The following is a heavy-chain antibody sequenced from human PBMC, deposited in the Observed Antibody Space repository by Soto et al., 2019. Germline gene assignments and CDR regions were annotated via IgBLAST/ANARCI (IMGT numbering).Heavy chain of an antibody. J-gene: IGHJ5*02. CDR3: ARAMRYYGSGSYYNNDP. V-gene: IGHV1-8*01. CDR2: MNPNSGNT. D-gene: IGHD3-10*01. CDR1: GYTFTSYD. Sequence: QVQLVQSGAEVKKPGASVKVSCKASGYTFTSYDINWVRQATGQGLEWMGWMNPNSGNTGYAQKFQGRVTMTRNTSISTAYMALSSLRSEDTAVYYCARAMRYYGSGSYYNNDPWGQGTLVTVSS.